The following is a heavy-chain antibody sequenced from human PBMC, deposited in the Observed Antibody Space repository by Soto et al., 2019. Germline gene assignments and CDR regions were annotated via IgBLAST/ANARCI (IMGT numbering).Heavy chain of an antibody. V-gene: IGHV1-46*01. J-gene: IGHJ4*02. Sequence: QVQLVQSGAEVKKPGASVKVSCKASGYTFTNDYMHWVQHAPGQGLEWMGIINPSTCTTSYAQNFQGRVTMTRDTSTSTVHMELSSLSSDDTAVYYCARASWASVRGVKEFDYWGQGTLVTVSS. CDR1: GYTFTNDY. CDR2: INPSTCTT. CDR3: ARASWASVRGVKEFDY. D-gene: IGHD3-10*02.